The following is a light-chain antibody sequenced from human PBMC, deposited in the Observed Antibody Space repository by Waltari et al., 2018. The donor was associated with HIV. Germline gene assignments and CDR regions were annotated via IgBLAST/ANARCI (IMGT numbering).Light chain of an antibody. J-gene: IGLJ3*02. V-gene: IGLV3-21*01. CDR2: DNV. CDR3: QVWDRPSDQWV. Sequence: YVLTQPPSVSVAPGEMARLTCGGNNIGNKGVHWYQLKSGQAPLLVIFDNVDRPSRIRERFSGSIAGFTATLAISRVEPGDEAVYYCQVWDRPSDQWVFGGGTTLIV. CDR1: NIGNKG.